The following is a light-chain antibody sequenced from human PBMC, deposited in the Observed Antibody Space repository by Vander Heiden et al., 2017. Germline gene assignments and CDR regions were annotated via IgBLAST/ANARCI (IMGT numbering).Light chain of an antibody. J-gene: IGKJ1*01. CDR2: AAS. V-gene: IGKV1-9*01. CDR1: HGISSY. Sequence: DIQFTQSPSFLSASVGDRVTITCRASHGISSYLAWYQQKPGKAPKLLIYAASILQSGVPSRFSGSGSGTEFTLTISSLQPEDFATYYCQQLTTYPTFGRGTKVEIK. CDR3: QQLTTYPT.